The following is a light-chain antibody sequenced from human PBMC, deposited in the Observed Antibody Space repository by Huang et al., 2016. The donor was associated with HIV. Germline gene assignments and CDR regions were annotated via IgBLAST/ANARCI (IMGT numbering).Light chain of an antibody. CDR2: TPS. CDR3: HQYGTSPLT. CDR1: QTVSSVY. Sequence: EVVLTQSPVVLSLSPGDGATLSCRASQTVSSVYLAWSQQKPGQTPSLIIYTPSTRASAIPDRFRGSGSGTDFSLTISSLEPEDSAVYYCHQYGTSPLTFGGGTKVEIK. J-gene: IGKJ4*01. V-gene: IGKV3-20*01.